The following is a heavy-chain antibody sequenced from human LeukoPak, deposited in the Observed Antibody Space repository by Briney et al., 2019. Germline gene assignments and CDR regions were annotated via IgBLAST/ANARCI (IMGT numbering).Heavy chain of an antibody. CDR1: GGSISSYY. J-gene: IGHJ4*02. V-gene: IGHV4-59*01. CDR2: IYYSGST. Sequence: PSETLSLTCTVSGGSISSYYWSWIRQPPGKGLEWIGYIYYSGSTNYNPSLKSRVTISVDTSKNQFSLKLSSVTAADTAVYYCARVNIVAASTPYFDYWCQGTLVTVSS. D-gene: IGHD5-12*01. CDR3: ARVNIVAASTPYFDY.